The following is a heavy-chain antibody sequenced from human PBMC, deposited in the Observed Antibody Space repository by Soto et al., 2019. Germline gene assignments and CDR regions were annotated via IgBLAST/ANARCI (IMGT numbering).Heavy chain of an antibody. J-gene: IGHJ5*02. V-gene: IGHV1-8*02. Sequence: ASVKVSCKASGYTFTSYAMHWGRQATGQGLEWMGWMNPNSGNTGYAQKFQGRVTMTRNTSISTAYMELSSLRSEDTAVYYCARGGITIFGVAPAEFDPWGQGTLVTVSS. D-gene: IGHD3-3*01. CDR1: GYTFTSYA. CDR2: MNPNSGNT. CDR3: ARGGITIFGVAPAEFDP.